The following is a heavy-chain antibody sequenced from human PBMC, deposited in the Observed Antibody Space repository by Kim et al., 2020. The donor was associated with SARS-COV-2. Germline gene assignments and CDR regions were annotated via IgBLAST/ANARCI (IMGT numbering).Heavy chain of an antibody. J-gene: IGHJ4*02. V-gene: IGHV1-46*04. D-gene: IGHD4-4*01. CDR2: GGST. CDR3: ARKGNAFDY. Sequence: GGSTNYTRKLQVRVTMTRDTSTSTVYMELSSLTSDDTAVYYCARKGNAFDYWGQGTLVTVSS.